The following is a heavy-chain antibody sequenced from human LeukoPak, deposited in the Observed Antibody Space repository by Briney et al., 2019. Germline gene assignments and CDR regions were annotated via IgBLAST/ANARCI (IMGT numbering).Heavy chain of an antibody. V-gene: IGHV4-38-2*02. CDR2: IYHSGST. D-gene: IGHD2-2*01. Sequence: SEALSLTCTVSGYSLSSVYYWGWIREPPGKGLEWIGSIYHSGSTYYNPSLKSRVTISVDTSKNQFSLKLSSVTAADTAVYYCARILGYCSSTSCYAGGYNWFDPWGQGTLVTVSS. CDR1: GYSLSSVYY. CDR3: ARILGYCSSTSCYAGGYNWFDP. J-gene: IGHJ5*02.